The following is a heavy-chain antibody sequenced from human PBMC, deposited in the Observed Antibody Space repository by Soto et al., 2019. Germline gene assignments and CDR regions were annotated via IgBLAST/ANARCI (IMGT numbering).Heavy chain of an antibody. J-gene: IGHJ4*02. CDR2: IYYRGST. Sequence: SETLSLTCTVSGGSISSSSYFWGWIRQPPGKGLEWIGSIYYRGSTYYNQSLKSRVIISVDTSMNQFSLTLTSVTAADTAVYYCARDPARGGGSYLGYFDYWGQGTPVTVSS. CDR3: ARDPARGGGSYLGYFDY. V-gene: IGHV4-39*07. D-gene: IGHD1-26*01. CDR1: GGSISSSSYF.